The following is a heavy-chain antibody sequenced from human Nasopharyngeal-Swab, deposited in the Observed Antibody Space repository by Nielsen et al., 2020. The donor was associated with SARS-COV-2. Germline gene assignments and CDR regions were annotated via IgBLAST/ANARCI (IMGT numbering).Heavy chain of an antibody. CDR3: ARDPRLVTMVRGAYYYYYYGMDV. J-gene: IGHJ6*02. CDR1: GGSISSSNW. D-gene: IGHD3-10*01. CDR2: IYHSGST. Sequence: SETLSLTCAVSGGSISSSNWWSWVRQPPGKGLEWIGEIYHSGSTNYNPSLKNRVTISVDKSKNQFSLKLSSVTAADTAVYYCARDPRLVTMVRGAYYYYYYGMDVWGQGTTVTVSS. V-gene: IGHV4-4*02.